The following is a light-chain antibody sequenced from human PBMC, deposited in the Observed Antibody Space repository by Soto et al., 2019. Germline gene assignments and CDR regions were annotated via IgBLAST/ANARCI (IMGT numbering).Light chain of an antibody. CDR2: DAV. Sequence: PGEGATLSCRASQSVTGPNLAWYQQRAGQAPRLLIYDAVRRATGIPDRFSGSGSGTDFTLTISRLEPEDFAVYYCHQYGSSLGTFGQGTKVEV. J-gene: IGKJ2*01. CDR3: HQYGSSLGT. V-gene: IGKV3-20*01. CDR1: QSVTGPN.